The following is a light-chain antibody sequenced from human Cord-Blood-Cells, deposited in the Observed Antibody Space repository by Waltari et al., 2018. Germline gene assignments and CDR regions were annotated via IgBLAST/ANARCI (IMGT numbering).Light chain of an antibody. J-gene: IGLJ1*01. CDR1: KLGDKY. Sequence: SYELTQSPSVSVSPGQTASITCSGDKLGDKYACWYQQKPGQSPVLVIYQDSKRPSGIPGRLSGSNSGNTATLTISGTQAMDEADYYCQAWDSSTYVFVTGTKVTVI. V-gene: IGLV3-1*01. CDR2: QDS. CDR3: QAWDSSTYV.